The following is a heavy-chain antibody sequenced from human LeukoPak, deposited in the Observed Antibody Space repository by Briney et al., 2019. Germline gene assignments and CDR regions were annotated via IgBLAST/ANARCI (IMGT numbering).Heavy chain of an antibody. D-gene: IGHD3-3*01. J-gene: IGHJ5*02. CDR1: GFTFSGYG. CDR2: IHYDGANS. V-gene: IGHV3-30*02. CDR3: ALDYDFWSGYYLPDNWFDP. Sequence: GSLRLPCAASGFTFSGYGMHWVRQAPGKGLEWVAFIHYDGANSYYADSVKGRFTISRDNAKNSLYLQMNSLRAEDTAVYYCALDYDFWSGYYLPDNWFDPWGQGTLVTVSS.